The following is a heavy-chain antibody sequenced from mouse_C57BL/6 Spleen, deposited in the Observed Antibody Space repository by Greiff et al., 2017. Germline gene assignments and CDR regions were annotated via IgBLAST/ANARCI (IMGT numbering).Heavy chain of an antibody. D-gene: IGHD2-1*01. CDR1: GYAFSSYW. V-gene: IGHV1-80*01. CDR2: IYPGDGDT. J-gene: IGHJ3*01. CDR3: ARGGGNCEGAWFAY. Sequence: VQLQQSGAELVKPGASVKISCKASGYAFSSYWMNWVKQRPGKGLEWIGQIYPGDGDTNYNGKFKGKATLTADKSSSTAYMQLSSLTSEDSAVYFCARGGGNCEGAWFAYWGQGTLVTVSA.